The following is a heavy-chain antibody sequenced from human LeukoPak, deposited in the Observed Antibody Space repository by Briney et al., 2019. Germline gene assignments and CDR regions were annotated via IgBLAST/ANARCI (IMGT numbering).Heavy chain of an antibody. CDR3: ATIGDRRTGELYRIDY. CDR2: VSYDGSNK. D-gene: IGHD7-27*01. CDR1: GFTFSNYA. Sequence: GGSLRLSCAASGFTFSNYAMHWVRQAPGKGLEWVAVVSYDGSNKYYADSVKGRLTISRDNSKNTLYLQMNSLRAEDAAIYYCATIGDRRTGELYRIDYWGQGTLVTVPS. J-gene: IGHJ4*02. V-gene: IGHV3-30-3*01.